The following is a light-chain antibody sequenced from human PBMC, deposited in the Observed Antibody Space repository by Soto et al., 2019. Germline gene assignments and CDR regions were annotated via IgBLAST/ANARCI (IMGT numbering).Light chain of an antibody. J-gene: IGKJ5*01. CDR2: DAS. V-gene: IGKV1-39*01. CDR1: ESISSW. CDR3: QQSYSTPPIT. Sequence: DIQMTQSPSTLSASVGDTVTITCRASESISSWLAWYQEKPGKAPNLLIYDASSLQSGVPSRFSGSGSGTDFTLTISSLQPEDFATYYCQQSYSTPPITFGQGTRLEI.